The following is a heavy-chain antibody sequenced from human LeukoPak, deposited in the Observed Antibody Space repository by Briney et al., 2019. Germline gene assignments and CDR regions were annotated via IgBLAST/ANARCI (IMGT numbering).Heavy chain of an antibody. CDR2: IWYDGSNK. Sequence: GGSLRLSCAASGFTFSSYGMHCVRQAPGKGLEWVAVIWYDGSNKYYADSVKGRFTISRDNSKNTLYLQMNSLRAEDTAVYYCARDRGTTVTTDAFDIWGQGTMVTVSS. V-gene: IGHV3-33*01. J-gene: IGHJ3*02. D-gene: IGHD4-17*01. CDR1: GFTFSSYG. CDR3: ARDRGTTVTTDAFDI.